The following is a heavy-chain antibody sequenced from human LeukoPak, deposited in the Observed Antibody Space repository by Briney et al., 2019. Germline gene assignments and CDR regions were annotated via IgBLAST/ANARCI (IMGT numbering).Heavy chain of an antibody. CDR1: GFTFSSCG. CDR2: ISYDGSNK. D-gene: IGHD3-22*01. Sequence: GGSLRLSCAASGFTFSSCGMHWVRQAPGKGLEWVAAISYDGSNKYYVDSVKGRFTISRDNSKNTLYLQMNSLRAEDTAVYYCAKVGRYYDSTAYYGLDYWGQGTLVTVYS. V-gene: IGHV3-30*18. J-gene: IGHJ4*02. CDR3: AKVGRYYDSTAYYGLDY.